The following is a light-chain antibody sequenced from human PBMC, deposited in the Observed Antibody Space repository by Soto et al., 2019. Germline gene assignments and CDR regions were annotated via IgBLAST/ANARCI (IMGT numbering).Light chain of an antibody. J-gene: IGKJ2*01. CDR1: QSVSSW. CDR2: DAS. V-gene: IGKV1-5*01. Sequence: IQMTQSPSTLSASVGDRVTITCRASQSVSSWLAWYQQKPGKVPKLLIYDASPLESGVPSTFGGSGSGTEFTLTISSLQPEDFATYFCQQYNSYPYTFGQGTKLEI. CDR3: QQYNSYPYT.